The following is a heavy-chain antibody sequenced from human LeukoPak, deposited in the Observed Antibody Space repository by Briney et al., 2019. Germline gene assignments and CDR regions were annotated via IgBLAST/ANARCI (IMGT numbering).Heavy chain of an antibody. Sequence: ASVKVSCKASGYTFTSYGISWVRQAPGQGLEWMGWISAYNGNTNYAQKLQGRVTMTTDTSTSTAYMELRSLRSDDTAVYYCARDRPSSSWPHPFDYWGQGTLVTVSS. CDR3: ARDRPSSSWPHPFDY. D-gene: IGHD6-13*01. J-gene: IGHJ4*02. V-gene: IGHV1-18*01. CDR1: GYTFTSYG. CDR2: ISAYNGNT.